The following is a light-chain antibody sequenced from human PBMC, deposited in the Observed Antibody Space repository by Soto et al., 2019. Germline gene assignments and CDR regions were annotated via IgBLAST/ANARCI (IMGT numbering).Light chain of an antibody. CDR1: QSLLHSNGKTY. Sequence: DIVMTQTPLSLSVTPGQPASISCKSSQSLLHSNGKTYLFWYLQKPGQPPQLLINEVSNRFSGEPDRLSGSWLGTDGTLKMSRVEAEDVGVYYCVQRILFPYTFGQGNKVEIK. J-gene: IGKJ2*01. V-gene: IGKV2D-29*01. CDR2: EVS. CDR3: VQRILFPYT.